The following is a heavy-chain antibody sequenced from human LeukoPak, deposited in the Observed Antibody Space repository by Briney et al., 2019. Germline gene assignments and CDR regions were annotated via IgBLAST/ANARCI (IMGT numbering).Heavy chain of an antibody. CDR1: EFTFSSYA. V-gene: IGHV3-23*01. CDR3: AKNPSYYDSSGYYVI. Sequence: GGSLRLSCAASEFTFSSYAMSWVRQAPGKGLEWVSAISGSGGSTYYADSVKGRFTISRDNSKNTLYLQMNSLRAEDTAVYYCAKNPSYYDSSGYYVIWGQGTLVTVSS. CDR2: ISGSGGST. D-gene: IGHD3-22*01. J-gene: IGHJ4*02.